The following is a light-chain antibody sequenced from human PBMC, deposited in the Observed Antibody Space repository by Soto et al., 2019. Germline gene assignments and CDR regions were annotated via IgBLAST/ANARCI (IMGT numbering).Light chain of an antibody. Sequence: QPVLTQSSSASASLGSSDKLTCTLSSGHSTYIIAWHQQQPGKAPRYLMKLEGSGSYNKGSGIPDRFSGSSSGADRYLTISNLQFEDEADYYCETWDTNVVVFGGGTKLTVL. J-gene: IGLJ2*01. CDR1: SGHSTYI. V-gene: IGLV4-60*02. CDR2: LEGSGSY. CDR3: ETWDTNVVV.